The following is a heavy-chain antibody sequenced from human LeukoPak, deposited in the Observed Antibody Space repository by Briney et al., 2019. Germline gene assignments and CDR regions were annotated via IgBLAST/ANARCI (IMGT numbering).Heavy chain of an antibody. D-gene: IGHD6-13*01. CDR3: ARDVSAGGSPEGKNTFDI. Sequence: ASVKVSSMASGYTFTVYYIHWVRQAPGEGLERMGWIKPNSGGTNYAQKFQGWVTMTRDTSISTAYMELSRLRSDDTAVYYCARDVSAGGSPEGKNTFDIWGQGTMVTVSS. CDR1: GYTFTVYY. V-gene: IGHV1-2*04. CDR2: IKPNSGGT. J-gene: IGHJ3*02.